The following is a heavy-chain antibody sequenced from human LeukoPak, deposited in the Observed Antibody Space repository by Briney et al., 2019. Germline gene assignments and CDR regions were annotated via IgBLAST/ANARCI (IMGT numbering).Heavy chain of an antibody. CDR1: GFTFRSYW. D-gene: IGHD5-12*01. CDR2: INSDGSST. Sequence: TGGSLRLSCAASGFTFRSYWMHWVRHAPGKGLVWVSRINSDGSSTSYADSVKGRFTISRDNAKNTLYLQVNSLRAEDTAVYYCAVIVATMGTDDAFDIWGQGTMVTVSS. CDR3: AVIVATMGTDDAFDI. V-gene: IGHV3-74*01. J-gene: IGHJ3*02.